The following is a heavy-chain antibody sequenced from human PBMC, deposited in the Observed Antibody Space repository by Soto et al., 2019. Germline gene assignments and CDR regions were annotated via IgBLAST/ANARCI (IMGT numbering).Heavy chain of an antibody. CDR3: ARCYDILTGYQAEWFDP. V-gene: IGHV4-39*01. D-gene: IGHD3-9*01. CDR1: GGSISSSSYY. CDR2: IYYSGST. J-gene: IGHJ5*02. Sequence: TLSLTCTVSGGSISSSSYYWGWIRQPPGKGLEWIGSIYYSGSTYYNPSLKSRVTISVDTSKNQFSLKLSSVTAADTAVYYCARCYDILTGYQAEWFDPWGQGTLVTVSS.